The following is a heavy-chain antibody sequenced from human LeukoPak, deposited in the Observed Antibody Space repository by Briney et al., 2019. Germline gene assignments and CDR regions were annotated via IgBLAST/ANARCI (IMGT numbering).Heavy chain of an antibody. Sequence: SVKVSCKASGGTFSSYAISWVRQAPGQGLEWMGGIIPIFGTANYAQKFQGRVTITTDESTSTAYMELSSLRSEDTAVYYCARGQADPLLPREYYYYMDVWGKGTTVTVSS. D-gene: IGHD2-15*01. CDR1: GGTFSSYA. J-gene: IGHJ6*03. CDR3: ARGQADPLLPREYYYYMDV. CDR2: IIPIFGTA. V-gene: IGHV1-69*05.